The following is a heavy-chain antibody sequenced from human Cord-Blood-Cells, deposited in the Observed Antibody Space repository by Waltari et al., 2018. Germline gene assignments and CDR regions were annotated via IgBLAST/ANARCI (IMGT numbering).Heavy chain of an antibody. CDR1: GGSFSGYY. CDR3: ARGRHVRYSSSSRGAFDI. V-gene: IGHV4-34*01. J-gene: IGHJ3*02. D-gene: IGHD6-6*01. Sequence: QVQLQQWGAGLLKPSETLSLTCAVYGGSFSGYYWSWIRQPPGKGLEWIGEINHSGSTNYNPSLKSRVTISVDTSKNQFSLKLSSVTAADTAVYYCARGRHVRYSSSSRGAFDIWGQGTMVTVSS. CDR2: INHSGST.